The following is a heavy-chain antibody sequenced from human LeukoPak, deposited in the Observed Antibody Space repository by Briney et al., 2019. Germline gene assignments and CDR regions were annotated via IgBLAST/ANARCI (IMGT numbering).Heavy chain of an antibody. J-gene: IGHJ6*02. Sequence: GASVKVSCKASGYTFTSYAMHWVRQAPGQRLEWMGWINAGNGNTKYSQKFQGRVTITRDTSASTAYMELSSLRSEDTAVYYCARDVEAGHSYYYYYGMDVWGQGTTVTVSS. V-gene: IGHV1-3*01. D-gene: IGHD4-23*01. CDR2: INAGNGNT. CDR3: ARDVEAGHSYYYYYGMDV. CDR1: GYTFTSYA.